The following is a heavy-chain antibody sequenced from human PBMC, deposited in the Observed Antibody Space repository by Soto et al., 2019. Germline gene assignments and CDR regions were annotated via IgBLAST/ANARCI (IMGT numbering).Heavy chain of an antibody. CDR3: ARMRKRKIVLWMES. V-gene: IGHV1-8*01. D-gene: IGHD6-6*01. Sequence: ASVXVSFKTSVYSFSNSDSNCILQASGHGLECMGWMNPNTVSAGFAPKFQGRLTLTRDTYITTAYMELSGLTSEDTAVYYCARMRKRKIVLWMESWGQGTLVTVYS. CDR2: MNPNTVSA. CDR1: VYSFSNSD. J-gene: IGHJ5*02.